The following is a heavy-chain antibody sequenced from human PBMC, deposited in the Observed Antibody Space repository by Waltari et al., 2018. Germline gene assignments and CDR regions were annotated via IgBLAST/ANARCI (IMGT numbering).Heavy chain of an antibody. CDR2: IIPIFGTA. CDR3: ARTTGSGSYYNFYYYYGMDV. CDR1: GGTFSSYA. V-gene: IGHV1-69*01. D-gene: IGHD3-10*01. Sequence: QVQLVQSGAEVKKPGSSVKVSCKASGGTFSSYAISWVRQAPGQGLGWMGGIIPIFGTANYAQKFQGRVTITADESTSTAYMELSSLRSEDTAVYYCARTTGSGSYYNFYYYYGMDVWGQGTTVTVSS. J-gene: IGHJ6*02.